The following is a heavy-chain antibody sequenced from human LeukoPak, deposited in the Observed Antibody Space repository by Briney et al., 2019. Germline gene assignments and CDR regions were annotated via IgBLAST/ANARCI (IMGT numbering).Heavy chain of an antibody. Sequence: GSLRLSCAASGFTFSDYYMSWIRQAPGKGLEWVSYISSSGSTIYYADSVKGRFTISRDNAKNTLYLQMNSLRAEDTAVYYCAKTPGIVMVPAAMDYWGQGTLVTVSS. J-gene: IGHJ4*02. CDR1: GFTFSDYY. V-gene: IGHV3-11*01. D-gene: IGHD2-2*01. CDR3: AKTPGIVMVPAAMDY. CDR2: ISSSGSTI.